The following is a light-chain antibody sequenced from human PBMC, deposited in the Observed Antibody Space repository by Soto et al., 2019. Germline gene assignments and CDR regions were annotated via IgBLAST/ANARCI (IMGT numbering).Light chain of an antibody. J-gene: IGLJ2*01. Sequence: SYVLTQPPSVSVAPGQTARVTCEGNSIGSKSVHWYQQKPGQAPVLVVYGDSDRPSGTPERFSGTDSGNTATLTISGVEAGDEAEYYCQGWDSTSDHVVFGGGTKLTVL. CDR3: QGWDSTSDHVV. CDR1: SIGSKS. V-gene: IGLV3-21*02. CDR2: GDS.